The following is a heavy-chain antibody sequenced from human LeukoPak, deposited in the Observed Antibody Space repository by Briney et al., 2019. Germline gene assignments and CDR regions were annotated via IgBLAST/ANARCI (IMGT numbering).Heavy chain of an antibody. CDR3: ARAKVRGVIWFGLVY. Sequence: GASVKVSCKTSGYTFATYFIHWVRQAPGQGLEWMGYIKPNSGVTNYAQKFRGRVTMTWDTSISTAYIELSGLTSDDTAVYYCARAKVRGVIWFGLVYWGQGTLVTVSS. D-gene: IGHD3-10*01. CDR1: GYTFATYF. J-gene: IGHJ4*02. V-gene: IGHV1-2*02. CDR2: IKPNSGVT.